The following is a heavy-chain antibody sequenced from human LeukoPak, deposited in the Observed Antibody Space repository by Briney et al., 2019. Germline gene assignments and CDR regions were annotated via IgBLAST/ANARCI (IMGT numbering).Heavy chain of an antibody. CDR2: IYPGDSDT. D-gene: IGHD3-22*01. CDR1: GYSFTSYW. V-gene: IGHV5-51*01. Sequence: HGESLKISCKGSGYSFTSYWIGWVRQMPGKGLEWMGIIYPGDSDTRYSPSFQGQVTISADKSISTAYLQWSSLKASDTAMYYCASASGGNYYDSSGFGYWGQGTLVTVSS. J-gene: IGHJ4*02. CDR3: ASASGGNYYDSSGFGY.